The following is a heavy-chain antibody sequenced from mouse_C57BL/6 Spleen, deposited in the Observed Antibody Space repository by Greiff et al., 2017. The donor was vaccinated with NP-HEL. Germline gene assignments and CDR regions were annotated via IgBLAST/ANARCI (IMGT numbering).Heavy chain of an antibody. CDR3: ARDYYGSSSFAY. Sequence: VQLQQSGPELVKPGASVKISCKASGYAFSSSWMNWVKQRPGKGLEWIGRIYPGDGDTNYNGKFKGKATLTADKSSSTAYMQLSSLTSEDSAVYFCARDYYGSSSFAYWGQGTLVTVSA. CDR1: GYAFSSSW. D-gene: IGHD1-1*01. CDR2: IYPGDGDT. J-gene: IGHJ3*01. V-gene: IGHV1-82*01.